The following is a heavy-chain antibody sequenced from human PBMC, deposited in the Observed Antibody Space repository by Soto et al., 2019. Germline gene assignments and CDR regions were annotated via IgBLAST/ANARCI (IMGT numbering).Heavy chain of an antibody. CDR1: GYTFTSYG. CDR2: MNPNSGNT. V-gene: IGHV1-8*02. Sequence: ASVKVSCKASGYTFTSYGINWVRQATGQGLEWMGWMNPNSGNTGYAQKFQGRVTMTRNTSISTAYMELSSLRSEDTAVYYCAREQQLAQVFDIWGQGTMVTVSS. CDR3: AREQQLAQVFDI. D-gene: IGHD6-13*01. J-gene: IGHJ3*02.